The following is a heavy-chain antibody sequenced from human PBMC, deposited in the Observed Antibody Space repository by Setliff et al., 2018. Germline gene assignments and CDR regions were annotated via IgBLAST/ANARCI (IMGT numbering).Heavy chain of an antibody. CDR3: TTHLKWLDAFDI. CDR2: IKSKTDGGTT. J-gene: IGHJ3*02. CDR1: GVTVSDAW. D-gene: IGHD5-12*01. Sequence: PGGSLRLSCAVSGVTVSDAWMGWVRQTPGKGLDWVGRIKSKTDGGTTDYAAPVKGRFTISRDDSKNTLYLQMNSLKTEDTAVHYCTTHLKWLDAFDIWGQGTMVTVSS. V-gene: IGHV3-15*01.